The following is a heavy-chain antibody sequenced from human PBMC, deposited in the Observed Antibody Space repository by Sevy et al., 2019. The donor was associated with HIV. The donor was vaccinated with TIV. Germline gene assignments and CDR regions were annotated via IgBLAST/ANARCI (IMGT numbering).Heavy chain of an antibody. D-gene: IGHD3-3*01. V-gene: IGHV1-69*13. CDR1: GGTFTSYA. Sequence: ASVKVSCKASGGTFTSYAIIWVRQAPGQGLEWMGGIIPMFGSTNYAQKFQGRVTITADESTSTAYIELSSLRSGDTAVYYCAIAISPWSPFDYWGQGTLVTVSS. CDR3: AIAISPWSPFDY. CDR2: IIPMFGST. J-gene: IGHJ4*02.